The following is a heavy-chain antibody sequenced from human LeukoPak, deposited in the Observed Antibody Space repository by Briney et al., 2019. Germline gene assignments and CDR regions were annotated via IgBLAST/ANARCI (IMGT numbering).Heavy chain of an antibody. J-gene: IGHJ4*02. CDR3: TTDRTLDEQQLDDFDY. CDR2: IKSKTDGGTT. D-gene: IGHD6-13*01. V-gene: IGHV3-15*01. Sequence: GGSLRLSCAASGFTFSNAWMSWVRQAPGKGLEWVGRIKSKTDGGTTDYAAPVKGRFTISRDDSKNTLYLQMNSLKTEDTAVYYCTTDRTLDEQQLDDFDYWGQGTLVTVSS. CDR1: GFTFSNAW.